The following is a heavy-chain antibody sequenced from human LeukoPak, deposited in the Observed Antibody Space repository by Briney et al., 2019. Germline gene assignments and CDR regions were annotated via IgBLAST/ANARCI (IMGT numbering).Heavy chain of an antibody. D-gene: IGHD5-18*01. CDR2: ISYDGSNK. V-gene: IGHV3-30*18. J-gene: IGHJ4*02. Sequence: GGSLRLSCAASGFTFSSYGMHWVRQAPGKGLEWVAVISYDGSNKYYADSVKGRFTISRDNSKNTLYLQMNNLRAEDTAVYYCAKDHGIQLWFTPYYFDYWGQGTLVSVSS. CDR3: AKDHGIQLWFTPYYFDY. CDR1: GFTFSSYG.